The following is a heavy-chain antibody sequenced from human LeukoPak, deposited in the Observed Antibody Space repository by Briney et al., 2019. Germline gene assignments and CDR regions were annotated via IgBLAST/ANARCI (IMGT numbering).Heavy chain of an antibody. CDR1: GFTFSSYA. CDR2: ISYDGSNK. D-gene: IGHD5-18*01. Sequence: GRSLRLSCAASGFTFSSYAMHWVRQAPGKGLEWVAVISYDGSNKYYADSVEGRFTISRDNAKDSLFLQMDSLRVEDTAVYFCARELGNGDTYANVPLGHWGQGTLVTVSS. CDR3: ARELGNGDTYANVPLGH. J-gene: IGHJ4*02. V-gene: IGHV3-30-3*01.